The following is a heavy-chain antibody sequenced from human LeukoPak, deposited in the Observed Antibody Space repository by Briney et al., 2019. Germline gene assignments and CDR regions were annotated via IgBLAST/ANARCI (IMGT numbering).Heavy chain of an antibody. CDR1: GYTFTSYY. V-gene: IGHV1-46*01. J-gene: IGHJ4*02. CDR2: INPSGGST. D-gene: IGHD3-9*01. Sequence: ASVKVSCKASGYTFTSYYMHWVRQAPGQGLEWMGIINPSGGSTSYAQKFQGRVTMTTDTSTSTAYMELRSLRSDDTAVYYCARVPTLMTGYLPSDYWGQGTLVTVSS. CDR3: ARVPTLMTGYLPSDY.